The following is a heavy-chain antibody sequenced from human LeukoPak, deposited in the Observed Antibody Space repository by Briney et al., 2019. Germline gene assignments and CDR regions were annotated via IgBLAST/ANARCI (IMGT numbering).Heavy chain of an antibody. CDR2: ISWNSGSI. CDR3: AKGTRGYYYDSSGYPYYFDY. Sequence: GGSLRLSCAASGFTFDDYAMHWVRQAPGEGLEWVSGISWNSGSIGYADSVKGRFTISRDNAKNSLYLQMNSLRAEDTALYYCAKGTRGYYYDSSGYPYYFDYWGQGTLVTVSS. V-gene: IGHV3-9*01. CDR1: GFTFDDYA. D-gene: IGHD3-22*01. J-gene: IGHJ4*02.